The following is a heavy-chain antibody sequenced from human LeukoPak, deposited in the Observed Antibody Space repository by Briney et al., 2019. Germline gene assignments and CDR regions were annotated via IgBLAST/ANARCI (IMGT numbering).Heavy chain of an antibody. V-gene: IGHV5-51*01. J-gene: IGHJ6*03. CDR2: IYPGDSDT. D-gene: IGHD3-16*02. Sequence: GESLKISCKGSGYSFTSYWIGWVRQMPGKGLEWMGIIYPGDSDTRYSPSFQGQVTISADKSISTAYLQWSSLKASDTAMYYCASHDYVWGSYRYLHYYYMDVWGKGTTVTVSS. CDR3: ASHDYVWGSYRYLHYYYMDV. CDR1: GYSFTSYW.